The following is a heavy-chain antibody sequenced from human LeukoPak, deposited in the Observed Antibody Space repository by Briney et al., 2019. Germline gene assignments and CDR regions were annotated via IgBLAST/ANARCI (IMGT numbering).Heavy chain of an antibody. D-gene: IGHD6-13*01. V-gene: IGHV3-74*01. CDR1: GFTFSSYW. CDR3: ARFWYSSSWYDPFDY. Sequence: GGSLRLSRAASGFTFSSYWMHWVRQAPGKGLVWVSRINSDGSSTSYADSVKGRFTISRDNAKNTLYLQMNSLRAEDTAVYYCARFWYSSSWYDPFDYWGQGTLVTVSS. J-gene: IGHJ4*02. CDR2: INSDGSST.